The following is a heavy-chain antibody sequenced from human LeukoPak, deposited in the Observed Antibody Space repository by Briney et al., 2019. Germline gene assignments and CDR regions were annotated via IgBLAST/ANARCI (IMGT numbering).Heavy chain of an antibody. D-gene: IGHD1-7*01. V-gene: IGHV4-34*01. Sequence: SETLSLTCTVSGGSISSYYWSWIRQPPGKGLEWIGEINHSGSTNYNPSLKSRVTISVDTSKNQFSLKLSSVTAADTAVYYCARANWNYEFLDYWGQGTLVTVSS. J-gene: IGHJ4*02. CDR2: INHSGST. CDR3: ARANWNYEFLDY. CDR1: GGSISSYY.